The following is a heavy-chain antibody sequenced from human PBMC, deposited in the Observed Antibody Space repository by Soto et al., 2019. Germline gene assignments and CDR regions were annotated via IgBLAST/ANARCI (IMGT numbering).Heavy chain of an antibody. CDR2: MNPNSGNA. D-gene: IGHD6-6*01. Sequence: ASVKVSCKASGYTFTNYAMHWVRQAPGQGLEWMGWMNPNSGNAGYAQKFQGRVTMTRNTSISTAYMELSSLRSEDTAVYYCARVGRRIAARSGWFDPWGQGTLVTVSS. J-gene: IGHJ5*02. CDR3: ARVGRRIAARSGWFDP. CDR1: GYTFTNYA. V-gene: IGHV1-8*02.